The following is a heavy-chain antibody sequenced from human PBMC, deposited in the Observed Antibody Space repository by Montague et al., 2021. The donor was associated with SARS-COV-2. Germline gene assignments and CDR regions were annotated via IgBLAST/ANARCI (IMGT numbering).Heavy chain of an antibody. D-gene: IGHD3-9*01. Sequence: PALVKPTQTLTLTCTFSGFSLSTPNVGVGWIRQPPGKALEWLALIYSSDDKRYSPSLQSRLTITKDTSKNQVVLSLTNVDPVDTATYYCAHLIRYYDIFTGIPFDDWGQGTQVTVSS. V-gene: IGHV2-5*01. CDR2: IYSSDDK. CDR3: AHLIRYYDIFTGIPFDD. CDR1: GFSLSTPNVG. J-gene: IGHJ4*02.